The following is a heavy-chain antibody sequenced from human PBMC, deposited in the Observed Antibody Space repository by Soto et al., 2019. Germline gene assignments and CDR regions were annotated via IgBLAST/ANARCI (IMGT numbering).Heavy chain of an antibody. Sequence: SETLCLTGNVAGRSLTDHYWTGLRQPSGNGLEWIGCVFSRGGTYYAPSLKSRVTISLDTSKNQFSLRLTSMTTADTAVYYCARMRPTGWHDYYFFGMDLWGQGTTVT. D-gene: IGHD6-19*01. V-gene: IGHV4-59*11. CDR1: GRSLTDHY. CDR2: VFSRGGT. CDR3: ARMRPTGWHDYYFFGMDL. J-gene: IGHJ6*02.